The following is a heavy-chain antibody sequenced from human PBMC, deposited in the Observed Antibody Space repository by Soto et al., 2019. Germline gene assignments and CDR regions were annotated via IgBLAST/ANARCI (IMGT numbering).Heavy chain of an antibody. J-gene: IGHJ6*03. D-gene: IGHD4-17*01. CDR1: GFTFSSYS. CDR2: ISSSSSYI. V-gene: IGHV3-21*01. Sequence: GGSLRLSCAASGFTFSSYSMNWVRQAPGKGLEWVSSISSSSSYIYYADSVKGRFTISRDNAKNSLYLQMNSLRAEDTAVYYCARDGAYGDYAGDYYYMDVWGKGTTVTVSS. CDR3: ARDGAYGDYAGDYYYMDV.